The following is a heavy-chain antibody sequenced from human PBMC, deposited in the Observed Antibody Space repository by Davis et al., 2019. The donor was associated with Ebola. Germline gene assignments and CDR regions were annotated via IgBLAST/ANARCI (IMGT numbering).Heavy chain of an antibody. J-gene: IGHJ3*02. CDR3: ARGDDNFWSGQLGDVFDI. Sequence: PGGSLRLSCAASGFTFSSYWIHWVRQAPGKGLVWVSRINSDGSNTDYTDSVKGRFTISRDNAKNTLYLQMNSLRVDDTAVYYCARGDDNFWSGQLGDVFDIWGQAKVVTVSS. D-gene: IGHD3-3*01. CDR2: INSDGSNT. CDR1: GFTFSSYW. V-gene: IGHV3-74*01.